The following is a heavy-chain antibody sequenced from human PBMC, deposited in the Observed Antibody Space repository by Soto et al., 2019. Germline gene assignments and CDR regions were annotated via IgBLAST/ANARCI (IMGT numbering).Heavy chain of an antibody. D-gene: IGHD2-15*01. CDR2: IYYTGRT. CDR3: DGSPSSINFDF. Sequence: PSETLSLTCTVSGGSISSGGYYCSWIRQHPGKGLEWIGYIYYTGRTYYNPSLESRATISVDTSKNQFSPKLSSVTAADTAVYYCDGSPSSINFDFWGQGAQVTVSS. CDR1: GGSISSGGYY. V-gene: IGHV4-31*03. J-gene: IGHJ4*02.